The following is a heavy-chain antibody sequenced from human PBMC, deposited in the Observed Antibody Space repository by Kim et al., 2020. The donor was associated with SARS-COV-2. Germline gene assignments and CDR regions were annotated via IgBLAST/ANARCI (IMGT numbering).Heavy chain of an antibody. J-gene: IGHJ6*02. CDR3: ARDLEVATITQTYYYGMDV. Sequence: ASVKVSCKASGYTFTSYYMHWVRQAPGQGLEWMGIINPSGGSTSYAQKFQGRVTMTRDTSTSTVYMELSSLRSEDTAVYYCARDLEVATITQTYYYGMDVWGQGPTVTVSS. CDR2: INPSGGST. V-gene: IGHV1-46*01. CDR1: GYTFTSYY. D-gene: IGHD5-12*01.